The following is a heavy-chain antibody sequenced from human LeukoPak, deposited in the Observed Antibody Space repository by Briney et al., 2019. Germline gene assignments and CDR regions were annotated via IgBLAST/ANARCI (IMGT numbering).Heavy chain of an antibody. V-gene: IGHV4-39*01. CDR1: GGSISSSSYY. D-gene: IGHD2-2*01. CDR3: ARYQPGSAFDI. J-gene: IGHJ3*02. CDR2: IYYSGST. Sequence: PSETLYLTCTVSGGSISSSSYYWGWIRQPPGKGLEWIGSIYYSGSTYYNPSLKSRVTISVDTSKNQFSLKLSSVTAADTAVYYCARYQPGSAFDIWGQGTMVTVSS.